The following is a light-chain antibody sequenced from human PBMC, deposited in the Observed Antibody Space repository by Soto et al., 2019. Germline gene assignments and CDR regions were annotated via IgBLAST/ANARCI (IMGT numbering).Light chain of an antibody. CDR3: CSYAGSYPV. Sequence: QSALTQPRSVSGSPGQSVTISCTGTSSDVGGYNYVSWYQQHPGKAPKLMIYDVTNRPSGVPDRFSGSKSGNTASLTISGLQADDEADFYCCSYAGSYPVFGGGTKLTVL. V-gene: IGLV2-11*01. J-gene: IGLJ2*01. CDR2: DVT. CDR1: SSDVGGYNY.